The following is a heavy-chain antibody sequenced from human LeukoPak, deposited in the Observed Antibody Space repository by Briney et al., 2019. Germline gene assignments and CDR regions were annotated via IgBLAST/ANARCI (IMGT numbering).Heavy chain of an antibody. CDR2: IYYTGT. J-gene: IGHJ4*02. D-gene: IGHD6-19*01. V-gene: IGHV4-59*02. CDR1: GGSVTDYY. CDR3: ARDSWLGSGWFWPDY. Sequence: SETLSLTCTVSGGSVTDYYWSWIRQSPGKGLEWIGYIYYTGTSYNPSLKSRVTISVDTSKNQFSLKLSSVTAADTAVYYCARDSWLGSGWFWPDYWGQGTLVTVSS.